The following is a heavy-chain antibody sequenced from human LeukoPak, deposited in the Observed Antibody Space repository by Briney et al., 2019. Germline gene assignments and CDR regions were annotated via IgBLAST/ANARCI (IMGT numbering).Heavy chain of an antibody. CDR3: AKDRGQWLGGSGWFDP. CDR2: ISGSGGST. J-gene: IGHJ5*02. D-gene: IGHD6-19*01. V-gene: IGHV3-23*01. Sequence: GGSLRLSCAASGFTFSSYAMSWVRQAPGKGLEWVSAISGSGGSTYYADSVKGRFTISRGNSKNTLYLQMNSLRAEDTAVYYCAKDRGQWLGGSGWFDPWGQGTLVTVSS. CDR1: GFTFSSYA.